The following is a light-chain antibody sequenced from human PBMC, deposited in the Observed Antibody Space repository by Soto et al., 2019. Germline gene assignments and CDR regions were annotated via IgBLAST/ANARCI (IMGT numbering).Light chain of an antibody. J-gene: IGKJ5*01. CDR2: GAS. CDR3: QQYNNRIT. Sequence: EIVLTQSPATQSVSPGDTATLSCRASQSVSSNLAWYQQKPGQAPRLLIYGASTRATGIPARFSGSGSGTEFTLTISSLQSEDFAVYYCQQYNNRITFGQGTRLDIK. V-gene: IGKV3-15*01. CDR1: QSVSSN.